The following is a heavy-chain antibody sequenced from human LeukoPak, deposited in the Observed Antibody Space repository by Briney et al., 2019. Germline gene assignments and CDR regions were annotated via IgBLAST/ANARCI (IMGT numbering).Heavy chain of an antibody. CDR3: ASSDRYSSGYYSDYYYYGMDV. Sequence: ASVKVSCKVSGYTPTELSMHWVRQAPGKGLEWMGGFDPEDGETIYAQKFQGRVTMTEDTSTDTAYMELSSLRSEDTAVYYCASSDRYSSGYYSDYYYYGMDVWGQGTTVTVSS. V-gene: IGHV1-24*01. CDR1: GYTPTELS. CDR2: FDPEDGET. J-gene: IGHJ6*02. D-gene: IGHD3-22*01.